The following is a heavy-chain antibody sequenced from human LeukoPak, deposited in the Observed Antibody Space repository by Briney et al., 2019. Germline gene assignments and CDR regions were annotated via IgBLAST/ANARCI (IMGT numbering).Heavy chain of an antibody. CDR2: ISAYNGNT. J-gene: IGHJ5*02. CDR3: ARAPPATYIVATAEFDP. CDR1: GYTFTSYD. Sequence: GASVKVSCKASGYTFTSYDISWVRQAPGQGLEWMGWISAYNGNTNYAQKLQGRVTMTTDTSTSTAYMELRSLRSDDTAVYYCARAPPATYIVATAEFDPWGQGTLVTVSS. D-gene: IGHD5-12*01. V-gene: IGHV1-18*01.